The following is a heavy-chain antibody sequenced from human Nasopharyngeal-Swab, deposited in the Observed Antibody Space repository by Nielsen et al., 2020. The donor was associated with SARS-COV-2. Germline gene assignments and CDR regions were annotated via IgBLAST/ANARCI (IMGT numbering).Heavy chain of an antibody. V-gene: IGHV3-23*01. J-gene: IGHJ3*01. CDR3: AKDDFCPACAFDV. CDR2: VSNNDGSLT. D-gene: IGHD2-21*02. CDR1: GFDFWKYA. Sequence: GESLKISCAASGFDFWKYAMSWVRQAPGKGLEWVSTVSNNDGSLTFYADSVKGRFTIPRDTSKNPVSLQMNRLRAEDTAVYYCAKDDFCPACAFDVWGQGTIVTVSS.